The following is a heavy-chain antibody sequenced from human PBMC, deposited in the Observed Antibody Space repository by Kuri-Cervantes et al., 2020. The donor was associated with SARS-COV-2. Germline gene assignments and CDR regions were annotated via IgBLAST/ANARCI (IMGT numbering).Heavy chain of an antibody. CDR2: ISGSGDST. CDR3: ARVRYYYDRSGSHRYMDV. V-gene: IGHV3-23*01. Sequence: GGSLRLSCAASGFTFSSYAMSWVRQAPGKGLERVSAISGSGDSTYQADSVKGRFTISRDNSKNTLYLQMNSLRAEDTAVYYCARVRYYYDRSGSHRYMDVWGKGTTVTVSS. CDR1: GFTFSSYA. J-gene: IGHJ6*03. D-gene: IGHD3-22*01.